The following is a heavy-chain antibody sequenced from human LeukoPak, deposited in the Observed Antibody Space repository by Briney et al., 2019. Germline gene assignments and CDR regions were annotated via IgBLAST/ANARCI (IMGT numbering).Heavy chain of an antibody. J-gene: IGHJ4*02. D-gene: IGHD6-13*01. CDR1: GGSFSGYY. V-gene: IGHV4-34*01. Sequence: PSETLSLTCAVYGGSFSGYYWRWIRQPPGKGLEWIGEINHGGSSNYNPSLKSRVTISVDTSKNQFSLKLSSVTAADTAVYYCARQRGGSRFAYWGQGTLVTVSS. CDR2: INHGGSS. CDR3: ARQRGGSRFAY.